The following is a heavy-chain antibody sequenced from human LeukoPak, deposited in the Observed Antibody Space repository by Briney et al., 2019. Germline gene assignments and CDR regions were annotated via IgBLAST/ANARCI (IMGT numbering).Heavy chain of an antibody. D-gene: IGHD3-10*01. CDR1: GFTFSHFA. J-gene: IGHJ4*02. CDR2: ISGSGNKT. Sequence: PGGSLRLSCAASGFTFSHFAMSWVRQAPGKGLHWVSTISGSGNKTYDADSVKGRFTISRDNSKNTLYLQMTGLRAEDTAVYYCAKLKRVGIAPFDDWGQGILVTVSP. CDR3: AKLKRVGIAPFDD. V-gene: IGHV3-23*01.